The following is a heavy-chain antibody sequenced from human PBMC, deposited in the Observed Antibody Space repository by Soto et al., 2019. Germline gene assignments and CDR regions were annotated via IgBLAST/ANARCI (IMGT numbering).Heavy chain of an antibody. CDR3: ARDIVDTAMVVLGMDV. D-gene: IGHD5-18*01. CDR2: INPSGGST. CDR1: GYTFTSYY. J-gene: IGHJ6*02. Sequence: QVQLVQSGAEVKKPGASVKVSCKASGYTFTSYYMHWVRQAPGQGLEWMGIINPSGGSTSYAQKFQGRVTMTRDTSPSTVYMELSSLRAEDTAVYYCARDIVDTAMVVLGMDVWGQGTTVTVSS. V-gene: IGHV1-46*01.